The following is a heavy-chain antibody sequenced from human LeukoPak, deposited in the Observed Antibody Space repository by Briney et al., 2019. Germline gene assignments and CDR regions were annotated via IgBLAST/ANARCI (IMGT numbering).Heavy chain of an antibody. CDR1: GFTFSSYA. CDR2: ISYDGSNK. CDR3: ARDLDIVATIVFGY. J-gene: IGHJ4*02. Sequence: GRSLRLSCAASGFTFSSYAMHWVRQAPGKGLEWVAVISYDGSNKYYADSVKGRFTISRDNSKNTLYLQMNSLRAEDTAVYYCARDLDIVATIVFGYWGQGTLVTVSS. V-gene: IGHV3-30*04. D-gene: IGHD5-12*01.